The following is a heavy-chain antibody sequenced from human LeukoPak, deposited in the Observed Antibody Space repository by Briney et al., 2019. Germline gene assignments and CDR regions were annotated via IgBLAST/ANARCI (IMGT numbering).Heavy chain of an antibody. J-gene: IGHJ4*02. CDR1: GGSINSHY. D-gene: IGHD3-22*01. V-gene: IGHV4-59*11. Sequence: SETLSLTCTVSGGSINSHYWSWIRQPPGKGLEWIGDIYYSGSTNYNPSLKSRVTISVDVPKNQFSLKLRSVTAADTAVYYCAREAYYDSSAYYRHFDYWGQGTLVTVSS. CDR2: IYYSGST. CDR3: AREAYYDSSAYYRHFDY.